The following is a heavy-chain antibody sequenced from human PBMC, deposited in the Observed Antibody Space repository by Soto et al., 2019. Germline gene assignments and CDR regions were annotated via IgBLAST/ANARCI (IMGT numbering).Heavy chain of an antibody. CDR1: GGSISSYY. CDR2: IYYSGST. CDR3: ARRKGLIVSGYDNNWFDP. V-gene: IGHV4-59*08. D-gene: IGHD5-12*01. Sequence: SETLSLTCTVSGGSISSYYWSWIRQPPGKGLEWIGYIYYSGSTNYNPSLNSRVTISVDTSKNQFSLKLSSVTAADTAVYYCARRKGLIVSGYDNNWFDPWGQGILVTVSS. J-gene: IGHJ5*02.